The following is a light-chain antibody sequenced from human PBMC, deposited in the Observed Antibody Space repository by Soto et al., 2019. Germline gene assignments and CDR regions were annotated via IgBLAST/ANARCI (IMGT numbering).Light chain of an antibody. Sequence: DIQMTQSPSTLSASVGDRVTIACRASQSISSWLAWYQQKPGKAPKLLIYDASSLESGVPSRFSGSGSGTEFTLTISSLQPEDFATYYCHQSYDIPTFGQGTRLEI. V-gene: IGKV1-5*01. J-gene: IGKJ5*01. CDR1: QSISSW. CDR3: HQSYDIPT. CDR2: DAS.